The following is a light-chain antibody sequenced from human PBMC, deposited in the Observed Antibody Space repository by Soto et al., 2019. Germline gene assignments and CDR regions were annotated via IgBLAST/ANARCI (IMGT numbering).Light chain of an antibody. CDR3: QQRSNWPPIT. J-gene: IGKJ5*01. CDR2: DAS. CDR1: QSISSY. V-gene: IGKV3-11*01. Sequence: EIVLTQSPATLSVSPGERATLSCSASQSISSYLAWYQQKPGQAPRLLIYDASNRATGIPARFSGSGSGTDFTLTISSLEPEDFAVYYCQQRSNWPPITFGQGTRLENK.